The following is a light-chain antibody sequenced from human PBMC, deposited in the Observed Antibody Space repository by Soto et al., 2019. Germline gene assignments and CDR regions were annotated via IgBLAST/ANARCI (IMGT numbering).Light chain of an antibody. CDR2: KAS. CDR3: QQYNTYPRA. Sequence: DVPMTQSPSTLSASVGDRVTITCRASQSVNSWLAWYQQKPGKVPKLLIYKASFLETGVPSRFSGDGSGTEFTLTIGSLQPEDSASYYCQQYNTYPRAFGQGTKVEI. V-gene: IGKV1-5*03. J-gene: IGKJ1*01. CDR1: QSVNSW.